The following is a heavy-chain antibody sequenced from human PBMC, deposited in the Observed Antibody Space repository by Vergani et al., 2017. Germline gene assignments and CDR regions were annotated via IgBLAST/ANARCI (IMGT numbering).Heavy chain of an antibody. D-gene: IGHD1-7*01. CDR1: GFSLNTRGVS. J-gene: IGHJ6*03. CDR2: IYWNDDQ. V-gene: IGHV2-5*04. CDR3: LYRKTECGTTGCFYPFYSYYYMDV. Sequence: QITLKESGPTLVKPTQTLTLTCTFSGFSLNTRGVSVAWIRQPPGKALDWLALIYWNDDQHYSPSLNNRVTITKDTSKNQVVLTMTNMDYVDTGTYYCLYRKTECGTTGCFYPFYSYYYMDVWGKGTTVTVSS.